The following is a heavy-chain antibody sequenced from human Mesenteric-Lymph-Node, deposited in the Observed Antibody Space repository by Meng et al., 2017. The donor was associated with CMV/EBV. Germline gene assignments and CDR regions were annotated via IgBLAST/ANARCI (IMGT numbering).Heavy chain of an antibody. J-gene: IGHJ4*02. CDR3: AKVGRAALVGAFDY. D-gene: IGHD6-13*01. CDR2: IYSGGSST. CDR1: GFTFSSYA. V-gene: IGHV3-23*03. Sequence: GGSLRLSCAASGFTFSSYAMSWVRQAPGKGLEWVSVIYSGGSSTYYADSVKGRFTISRDNSKNTLYLQMNSLRAEDTAVYYCAKVGRAALVGAFDYWGQGTLVTVSS.